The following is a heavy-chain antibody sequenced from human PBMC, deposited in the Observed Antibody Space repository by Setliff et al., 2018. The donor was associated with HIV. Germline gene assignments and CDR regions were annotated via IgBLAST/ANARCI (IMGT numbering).Heavy chain of an antibody. CDR2: INHDRTT. CDR1: GGSLSGYY. J-gene: IGHJ6*03. V-gene: IGHV4-34*01. Sequence: SETLSLTCAVYGGSLSGYYWSWIRQPPGKGLEWIGEINHDRTTNYNPSLKSRVTISVDTSKNQFSLTLNSVTAADTAVYYCARGSRQLTIFGVVFKTNYYFMDVWGKGTAGTVSS. D-gene: IGHD3-3*01. CDR3: ARGSRQLTIFGVVFKTNYYFMDV.